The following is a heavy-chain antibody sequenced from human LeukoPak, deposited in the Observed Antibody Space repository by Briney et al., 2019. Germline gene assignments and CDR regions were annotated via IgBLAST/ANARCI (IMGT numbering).Heavy chain of an antibody. CDR3: AELGITMIGGV. Sequence: QPGRSLRLSCAASGFTFSSYEMNWVRQAPGKGLEWVSYISSSGSTIYYADSVKGRFTIPRDNAKNSLYLQMNSLRAEDTAVYYCAELGITMIGGVWGKGTTVTISS. J-gene: IGHJ6*04. D-gene: IGHD3-10*02. CDR1: GFTFSSYE. CDR2: ISSSGSTI. V-gene: IGHV3-48*03.